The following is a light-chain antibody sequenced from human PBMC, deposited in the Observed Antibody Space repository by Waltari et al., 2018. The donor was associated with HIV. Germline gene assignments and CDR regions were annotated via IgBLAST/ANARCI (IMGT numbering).Light chain of an antibody. CDR1: TSNIGSNY. Sequence: QSVLTQPPSASGTPGQRVTISCSGSTSNIGSNYVYWYQHLPGTAPKLLIYTNNQRPSGVPDRFSGSKSGTSASLAISGLRSEDEADYYCATWDDSRVVFGGGTKLTVL. CDR2: TNN. V-gene: IGLV1-47*01. CDR3: ATWDDSRVV. J-gene: IGLJ2*01.